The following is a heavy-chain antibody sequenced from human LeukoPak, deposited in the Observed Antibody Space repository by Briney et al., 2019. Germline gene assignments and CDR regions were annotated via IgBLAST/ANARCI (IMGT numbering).Heavy chain of an antibody. D-gene: IGHD3-10*02. CDR1: GFTFSSYG. Sequence: PGGSLRLSCAASGFTFSSYGMTWVRQAPGKGLEWVSGFSDGSTYFADSVKGRFTISIDSAKNSLYLQMNSLRAEDTAVYYCAELGITMIGGVWGKGTTVTISS. V-gene: IGHV3-23*01. CDR2: FSDGST. CDR3: AELGITMIGGV. J-gene: IGHJ6*04.